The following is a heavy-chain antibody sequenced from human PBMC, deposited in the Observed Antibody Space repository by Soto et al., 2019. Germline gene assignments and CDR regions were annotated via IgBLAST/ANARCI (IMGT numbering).Heavy chain of an antibody. D-gene: IGHD1-26*01. V-gene: IGHV3-33*01. Sequence: PGGSLRLSCAASGFTVSSYGMHWVRQAPGKGLEWVAVIWYDGSNKYYADSVKGRFTISRDNPKNTLYPQMNSLRAEDTAVYYCARDISPHMSGSFDYWGQGTLVTVSS. CDR3: ARDISPHMSGSFDY. CDR1: GFTVSSYG. J-gene: IGHJ4*02. CDR2: IWYDGSNK.